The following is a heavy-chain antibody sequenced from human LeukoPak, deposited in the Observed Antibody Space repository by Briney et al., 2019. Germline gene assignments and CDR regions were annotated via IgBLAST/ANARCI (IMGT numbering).Heavy chain of an antibody. CDR1: GGSISSSSYY. CDR3: ARPSLISSSWYMLGDAFDI. V-gene: IGHV4-39*01. J-gene: IGHJ3*02. CDR2: IYYSGST. D-gene: IGHD6-13*01. Sequence: SETLSLTCTVSGGSISSSSYYWGWIRQPPGKGLEWIGSIYYSGSTYYNPSLKSRVTISVDTSKNQFSLKLSSVTAADTAVYYCARPSLISSSWYMLGDAFDIWGQGTMVTVSS.